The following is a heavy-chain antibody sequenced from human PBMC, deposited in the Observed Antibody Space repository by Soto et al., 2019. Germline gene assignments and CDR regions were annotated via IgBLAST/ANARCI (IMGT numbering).Heavy chain of an antibody. CDR3: GRGRSGQIVVFY. Sequence: GVSVKVSCKTSGYTFTGHYIHWVRQAPQQGPEWMGEIGPESGATRYAQKFRGRVTMTMDTSITTVYMELKNLSPDDTAVYYCGRGRSGQIVVFYWGQGTPVTVSS. D-gene: IGHD1-26*01. J-gene: IGHJ4*02. CDR1: GYTFTGHY. V-gene: IGHV1-2*02. CDR2: IGPESGAT.